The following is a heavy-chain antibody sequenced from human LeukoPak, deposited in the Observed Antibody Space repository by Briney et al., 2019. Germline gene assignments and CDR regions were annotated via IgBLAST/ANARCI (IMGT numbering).Heavy chain of an antibody. CDR1: GGSFSGYY. J-gene: IGHJ5*02. V-gene: IGHV4-34*01. CDR3: ARVGYYGSGRGWLDP. D-gene: IGHD3-10*01. CDR2: INHSGSI. Sequence: SVTLSLTCAVYGGSFSGYYWSWIRQPPGKGLEWIGEINHSGSINYNPSLKSRVTISVDTSKNQFSLKLSSVTAADTAVYYCARVGYYGSGRGWLDPWGQGTLVTVSS.